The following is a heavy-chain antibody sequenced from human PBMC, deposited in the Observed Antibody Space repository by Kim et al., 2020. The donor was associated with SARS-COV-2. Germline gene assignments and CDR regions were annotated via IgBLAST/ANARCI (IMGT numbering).Heavy chain of an antibody. CDR2: IYPGDSDT. D-gene: IGHD2-21*02. Sequence: GESLKISCKGSGYSFTSYWIGWVRQMPGKGLEWMGIIYPGDSDTRYSPSFQGQVTISADKSISTAYLQWSSLKASDTAMYYCARRRGCGGDCYTFGDWGQGTLVTVSS. CDR3: ARRRGCGGDCYTFGD. J-gene: IGHJ4*02. V-gene: IGHV5-51*01. CDR1: GYSFTSYW.